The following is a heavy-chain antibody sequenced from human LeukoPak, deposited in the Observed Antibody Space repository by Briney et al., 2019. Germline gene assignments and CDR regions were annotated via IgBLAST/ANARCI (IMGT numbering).Heavy chain of an antibody. J-gene: IGHJ3*02. D-gene: IGHD2-2*01. CDR1: GFSFTIYS. CDR2: ISSSSSSI. CDR3: ARGPPCSSTSCYVTGAFDI. Sequence: GGSLRLSCAASGFSFTIYSMNWVRQAPGKGLEWVSSISSSSSSIYYADSLKGRFTISRDNAKNSLYLQMNSLRAEDTAVYYCARGPPCSSTSCYVTGAFDIWGQGTMVTVSS. V-gene: IGHV3-21*01.